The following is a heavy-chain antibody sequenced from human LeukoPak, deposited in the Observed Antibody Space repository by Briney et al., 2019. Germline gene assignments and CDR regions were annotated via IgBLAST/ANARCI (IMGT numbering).Heavy chain of an antibody. J-gene: IGHJ4*02. CDR2: TSGSGGST. V-gene: IGHV3-23*01. Sequence: GGTLRLSCAASGFTFSSYGMSWVRQAPGKGLEWVSATSGSGGSTYYADAVKGRFTIYRDNSKNTLYVQMNSLRAEDTAVYYCAKNCRGLPDEPFDYWGQGTLVTVSS. CDR1: GFTFSSYG. CDR3: AKNCRGLPDEPFDY. D-gene: IGHD4-17*01.